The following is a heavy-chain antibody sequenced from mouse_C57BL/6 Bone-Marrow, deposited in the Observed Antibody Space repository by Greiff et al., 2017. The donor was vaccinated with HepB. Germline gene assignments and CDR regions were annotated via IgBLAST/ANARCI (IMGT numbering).Heavy chain of an antibody. V-gene: IGHV1-4*01. CDR3: ARQTTGFAY. CDR2: INPSSGYT. CDR1: GYTFTSYT. Sequence: QVQLQQSGAELARPGASVKMSCKASGYTFTSYTMHWVKQRPGQGLEWIGYINPSSGYTKYNQKFKDKATLTADKSSSTAYMQLSSLTSEDSAVYYGARQTTGFAYWGQGTLVTVSA. J-gene: IGHJ3*01.